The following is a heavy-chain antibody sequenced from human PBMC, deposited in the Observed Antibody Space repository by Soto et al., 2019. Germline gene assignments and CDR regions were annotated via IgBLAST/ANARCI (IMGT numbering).Heavy chain of an antibody. V-gene: IGHV3-33*08. CDR2: IWYDGSNK. CDR1: GVTVSSNY. J-gene: IGHJ6*02. Sequence: PGGSLRLSCASSGVTVSSNYLILVRQAPGKGLEWVAVIWYDGSNKYYADSVKGRFTISRDNSKNTLYLQMNSLRAEDTAVYYCARDLQAAAGTRYYYGMDVWGQGTTLTVSS. CDR3: ARDLQAAAGTRYYYGMDV. D-gene: IGHD6-13*01.